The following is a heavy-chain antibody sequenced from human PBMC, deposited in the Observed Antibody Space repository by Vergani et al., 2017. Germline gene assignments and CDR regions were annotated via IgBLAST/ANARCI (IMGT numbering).Heavy chain of an antibody. Sequence: QVQLVQSGAEVKKPGSSLILSCKASGCSFKNYAFSWVRQAPGQGLEWLGGIIPTFGTATYAQRFQGRVTITADESTSTAYMDLTSLRLEDTAVYYCASNTYWSGNGEGYWGQGTLITVSS. D-gene: IGHD3-3*01. CDR1: GCSFKNYA. CDR2: IIPTFGTA. J-gene: IGHJ4*02. V-gene: IGHV1-69*01. CDR3: ASNTYWSGNGEGY.